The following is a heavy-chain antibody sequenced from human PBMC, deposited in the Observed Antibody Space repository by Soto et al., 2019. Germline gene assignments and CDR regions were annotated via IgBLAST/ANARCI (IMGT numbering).Heavy chain of an antibody. V-gene: IGHV4-59*08. CDR2: IYYSGST. Sequence: PSETLSLTCTVSGGSISSYYWSWIRQPPGKGLEWIGYIYYSGSTNYNPSLKSRVTISVDTSKNQFSLKLSSVTAADTAVYYCARHKGGYDSRQPWVKVSYYYYMDVWGKGTTVTVS. CDR3: ARHKGGYDSRQPWVKVSYYYYMDV. D-gene: IGHD5-12*01. CDR1: GGSISSYY. J-gene: IGHJ6*03.